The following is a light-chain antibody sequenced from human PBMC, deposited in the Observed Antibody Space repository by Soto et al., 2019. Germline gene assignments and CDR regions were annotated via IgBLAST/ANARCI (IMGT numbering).Light chain of an antibody. CDR3: QQYNSYPWT. J-gene: IGKJ1*01. V-gene: IGKV1-5*01. CDR2: DAS. Sequence: DSQMTQSPSTLSASVGDRVTITCRARQSISSWLAWYQQKPGKAPKLLIYDASSLDSGVPSRFSGSGSGTEFTLTISSLQPDDFATYYCQQYNSYPWTFGQGTKVDIK. CDR1: QSISSW.